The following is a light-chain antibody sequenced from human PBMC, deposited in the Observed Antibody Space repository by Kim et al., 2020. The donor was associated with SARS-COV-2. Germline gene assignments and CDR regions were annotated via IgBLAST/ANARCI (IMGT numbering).Light chain of an antibody. CDR1: QSISSY. CDR2: AAS. CDR3: QQSYSTPQT. Sequence: ASVGDRVTITCRSSQSISSYLNWYQQKPGKAPKLLIYAASSLQSGVPSRLSGSGSGTDFTLTISSLQPEDFATYYCQQSYSTPQTFGQGTEVDIK. J-gene: IGKJ1*01. V-gene: IGKV1-39*01.